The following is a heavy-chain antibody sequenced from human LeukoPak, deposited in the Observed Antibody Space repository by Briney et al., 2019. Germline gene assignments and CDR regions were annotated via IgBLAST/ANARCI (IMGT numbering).Heavy chain of an antibody. D-gene: IGHD5-12*01. CDR2: INPNSGDT. J-gene: IGHJ3*01. Sequence: ASVKVSCKTSGFTFTTYYIHWVRQAPGQGPEWMGWINPNSGDTKYARKFQGRVIMARDTSTTTAYMELRRLTSDDTAMYYCAKDRAHVGTMVDVFDFWGQGTMVTVSS. CDR3: AKDRAHVGTMVDVFDF. CDR1: GFTFTTYY. V-gene: IGHV1-2*02.